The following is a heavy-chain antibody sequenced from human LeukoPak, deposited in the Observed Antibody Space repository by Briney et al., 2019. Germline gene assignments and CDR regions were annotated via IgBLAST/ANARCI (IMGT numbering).Heavy chain of an antibody. V-gene: IGHV1-69*05. CDR2: IIPIFGTA. CDR1: GGTFSSYA. Sequence: SVKVSCKASGGTFSSYAISWVRQAPGQGLEWMGGIIPIFGTANYAQKFQGRVTITTDESTSTAYMELSSLRSEDTAVYYCAGEGREVYSSSWRGHWFDPWGQGTLVTVSS. J-gene: IGHJ5*02. D-gene: IGHD6-13*01. CDR3: AGEGREVYSSSWRGHWFDP.